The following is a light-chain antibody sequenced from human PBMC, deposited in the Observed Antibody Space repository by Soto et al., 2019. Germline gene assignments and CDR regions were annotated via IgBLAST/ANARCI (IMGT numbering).Light chain of an antibody. J-gene: IGLJ2*01. CDR2: QDS. CDR3: QAWDRSTVV. V-gene: IGLV3-1*01. Sequence: SYELTQPPSVSVSPGQTASITCSGNKLGDKYACWYQQKPGQSPVLVIYQDSKRPSGIPERFSGSNSGSTATLTISGTQTMDEADYYCQAWDRSTVVFGGGTQLTVL. CDR1: KLGDKY.